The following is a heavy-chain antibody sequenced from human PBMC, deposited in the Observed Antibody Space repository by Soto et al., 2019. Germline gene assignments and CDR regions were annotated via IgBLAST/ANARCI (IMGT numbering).Heavy chain of an antibody. D-gene: IGHD2-15*01. Sequence: GGSLRLSCAASGFTFSSYAMHWVRQAPGKGLEWVAVISYDGSNKYYADSVKGRFTISRDNSKNALYLQMNSLGAEDTAVYYCARDIFRVVAATPYYYYGMDVWGPGTTVTVSS. CDR3: ARDIFRVVAATPYYYYGMDV. CDR1: GFTFSSYA. CDR2: ISYDGSNK. V-gene: IGHV3-30-3*01. J-gene: IGHJ6*02.